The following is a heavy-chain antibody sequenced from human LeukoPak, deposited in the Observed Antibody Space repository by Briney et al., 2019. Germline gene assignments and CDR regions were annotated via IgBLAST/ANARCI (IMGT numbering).Heavy chain of an antibody. CDR1: GFTVSSNY. D-gene: IGHD6-13*01. Sequence: PGRSLRLSCAASGFTVSSNYMSWVRQAPGKGLEWVSVIYSGGSTYYADSVKGRFTISRDNSKNTLYLQMNSLRAEDTAVYYCARNPSSSWYHGWFDPWGQGTLVTVSS. J-gene: IGHJ5*02. CDR2: IYSGGST. CDR3: ARNPSSSWYHGWFDP. V-gene: IGHV3-53*01.